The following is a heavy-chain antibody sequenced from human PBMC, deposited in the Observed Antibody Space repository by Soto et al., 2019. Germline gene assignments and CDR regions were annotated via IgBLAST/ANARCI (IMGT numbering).Heavy chain of an antibody. J-gene: IGHJ4*02. CDR3: AGGEWLRPKSIWGQPNMHFDW. Sequence: SETLSLTCKVSGGSISNYYWGWIRQPPGKGLEWIGYVYNSGSTNYNPSLKSRVTISVDTSRNQFSLRLSSVTAADTAVYYGAGGEWLRPKSIWGQPNMHFDWWGQGTLVTVSS. V-gene: IGHV4-59*01. CDR2: VYNSGST. CDR1: GGSISNYY. D-gene: IGHD5-12*01.